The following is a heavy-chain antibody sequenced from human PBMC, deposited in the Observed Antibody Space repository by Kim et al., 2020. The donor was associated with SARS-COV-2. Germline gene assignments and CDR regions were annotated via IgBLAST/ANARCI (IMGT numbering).Heavy chain of an antibody. D-gene: IGHD3-10*01. Sequence: GGSLRLSCAASGFTFSSYAMSWVRQAPGKGLEWVSAISGSGGSTYYADSVKGRFTISRDNSKNTLYLQMNSLRAEDTAVYYCAKRGKVESGFGELLYPQTDHLVHGMDVWGQGTTVTVSS. J-gene: IGHJ6*02. CDR3: AKRGKVESGFGELLYPQTDHLVHGMDV. CDR2: ISGSGGST. V-gene: IGHV3-23*01. CDR1: GFTFSSYA.